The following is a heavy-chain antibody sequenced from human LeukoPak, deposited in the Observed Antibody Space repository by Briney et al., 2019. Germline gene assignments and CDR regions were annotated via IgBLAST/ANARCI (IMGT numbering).Heavy chain of an antibody. CDR1: GFTFNSYA. V-gene: IGHV3-23*01. CDR2: IRGSGGGT. D-gene: IGHD6-19*01. J-gene: IGHJ4*02. CDR3: AKAGIGVVGYFDY. Sequence: GGSLRLSCAASGFTFNSYAMSWVRQAPGKGLEWVSAIRGSGGGTYYADSVKGRFTISKDNSKNTLYLQMNSLRDEDTALYYCAKAGIGVVGYFDYWGQGTLVTVSS.